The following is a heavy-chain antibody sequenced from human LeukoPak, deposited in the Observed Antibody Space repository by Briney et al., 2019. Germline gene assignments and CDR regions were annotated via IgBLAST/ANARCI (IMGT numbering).Heavy chain of an antibody. Sequence: GSLRLSCAASGFTFSSYSMDWVRQAPGKGLEWIGEINHSGSTNYNPSLKSRVTISVDASKNQFSLKLSSVTAADTAVYYCASTNDYVWGSYRYNFDYWAREPWSPSPQ. D-gene: IGHD3-16*02. V-gene: IGHV4-34*01. J-gene: IGHJ4*02. CDR3: ASTNDYVWGSYRYNFDY. CDR1: GFTFSSYS. CDR2: INHSGST.